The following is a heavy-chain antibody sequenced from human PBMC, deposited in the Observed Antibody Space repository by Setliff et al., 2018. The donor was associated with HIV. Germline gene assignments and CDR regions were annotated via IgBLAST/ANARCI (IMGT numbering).Heavy chain of an antibody. CDR2: IYSGGGT. CDR3: AGGTGSYPKPFDP. CDR1: GFSVTSNT. Sequence: GGSLRLSCSASGFSVTSNTMSWVRQAPGKGLQWVSLIYSGGGTYYANSVKGRFTISRDTSKNTLYLQMNSLRVEDTGVYYCAGGTGSYPKPFDPWGQGTLVTSPQ. V-gene: IGHV3-66*01. J-gene: IGHJ5*02. D-gene: IGHD3-10*01.